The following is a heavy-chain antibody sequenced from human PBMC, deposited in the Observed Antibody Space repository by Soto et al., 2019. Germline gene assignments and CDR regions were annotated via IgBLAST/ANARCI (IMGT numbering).Heavy chain of an antibody. V-gene: IGHV3-30*18. CDR1: GFIFSNYG. J-gene: IGHJ4*02. Sequence: QVQLVESGGGVVQPGRSLRLSCAASGFIFSNYGMHWVRQAPGKGLEWVAIIANDGSNKNYADSVKGRFTISRDNSKNTLDLQMNSLITEDTGSYYCAKGAGPGVAKVTGFQYWGQGTLVTVSS. D-gene: IGHD4-4*01. CDR2: IANDGSNK. CDR3: AKGAGPGVAKVTGFQY.